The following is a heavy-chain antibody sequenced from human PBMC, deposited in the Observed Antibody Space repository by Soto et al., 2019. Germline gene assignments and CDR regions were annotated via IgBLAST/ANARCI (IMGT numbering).Heavy chain of an antibody. CDR2: MNPNSGNT. CDR3: ARGHRRRSHGGDYYYYMDV. D-gene: IGHD2-21*01. V-gene: IGHV1-8*01. CDR1: GYTFTSYD. Sequence: VASVKVSCKASGYTFTSYDINWVRQATGRGLEWMGWMNPNSGNTGYAQKFQGRVTMTRNTSISTAYMELSSLRSEDTAVYYCARGHRRRSHGGDYYYYMDVWGKGTTVTVSS. J-gene: IGHJ6*03.